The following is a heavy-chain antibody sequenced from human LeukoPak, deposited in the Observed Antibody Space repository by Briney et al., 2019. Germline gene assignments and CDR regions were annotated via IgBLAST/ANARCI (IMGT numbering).Heavy chain of an antibody. D-gene: IGHD6-19*01. V-gene: IGHV4-34*01. J-gene: IGHJ5*02. CDR2: INHSGST. CDR1: GGSFSGYY. CDR3: ARDAAVEGFDP. Sequence: SETLSLTCAVYGGSFSGYYWSWIRQPPGKGLEWIGEINHSGSTNYNPSLKSRVTISVDTSKNQFSLKLSSVTAEDTAVYYCARDAAVEGFDPWGQGTLVTVSS.